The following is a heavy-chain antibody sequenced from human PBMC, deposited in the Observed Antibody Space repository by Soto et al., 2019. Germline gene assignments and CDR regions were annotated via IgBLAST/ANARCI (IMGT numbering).Heavy chain of an antibody. CDR1: GFTFSSYD. CDR3: AKESSGSANIDY. D-gene: IGHD3-10*01. J-gene: IGHJ4*02. Sequence: GSLRLSCAASGFTFSSYDMSWVRQAPGKGLEWVSATSGSEDSTYYADSVKGRFTISRDNSKNTLYLHMNSLRAEDTAVYYCAKESSGSANIDYWGQGTLVPVSS. V-gene: IGHV3-23*01. CDR2: TSGSEDST.